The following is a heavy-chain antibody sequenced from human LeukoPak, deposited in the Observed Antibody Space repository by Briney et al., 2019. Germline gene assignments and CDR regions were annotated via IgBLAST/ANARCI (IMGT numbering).Heavy chain of an antibody. CDR2: IYYSGST. CDR3: ARVTTVTTSFHFDY. J-gene: IGHJ4*02. Sequence: SQTLSLTCTVSGGSISSGGYYWSWIRQPPGEGLEWIGYIYYSGSTYYHPSLKGRVTISLDTSKNQISLKLSSVTAADTAVYYCARVTTVTTSFHFDYWGQGTLVTVSS. V-gene: IGHV4-30-4*01. CDR1: GGSISSGGYY. D-gene: IGHD4-17*01.